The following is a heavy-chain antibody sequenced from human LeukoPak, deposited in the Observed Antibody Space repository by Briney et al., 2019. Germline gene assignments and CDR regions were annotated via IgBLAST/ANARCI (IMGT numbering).Heavy chain of an antibody. Sequence: SQTLSLTCAISGDSVSSNSVAWNWIRQSPSRGLEWLGRTYYRSKWYNEYAASVKSRISINADASKSQFSLQLNSVTPEDTAVYYCVRGEMRSYGLRGIYYNYFYGMDVWGRGTTVAVSS. CDR3: VRGEMRSYGLRGIYYNYFYGMDV. CDR2: TYYRSKWYN. CDR1: GDSVSSNSVA. D-gene: IGHD5-18*01. V-gene: IGHV6-1*01. J-gene: IGHJ6*02.